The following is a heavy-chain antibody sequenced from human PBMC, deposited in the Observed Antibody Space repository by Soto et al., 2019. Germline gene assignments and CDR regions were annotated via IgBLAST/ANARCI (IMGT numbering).Heavy chain of an antibody. CDR1: GFTFSSYA. D-gene: IGHD6-13*01. CDR3: AKAPSSWSLDFDY. V-gene: IGHV3-23*01. Sequence: EVQLLESGGGLVQPGGSLRLSCAASGFTFSSYAMSWVRQAPGKGLEWVSAISGSGGSTYYADSVKGRFTISRDNSKHTLHLQMNSLRAEDTGVYDCAKAPSSWSLDFDYWGQGTLVTVSS. CDR2: ISGSGGST. J-gene: IGHJ4*02.